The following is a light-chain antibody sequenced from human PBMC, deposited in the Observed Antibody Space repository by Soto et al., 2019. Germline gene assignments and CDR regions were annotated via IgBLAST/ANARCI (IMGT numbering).Light chain of an antibody. J-gene: IGLJ2*01. V-gene: IGLV1-47*01. CDR2: RNN. Sequence: QAVVTQPPSASGTPGQRVTISCSGSSSNIGSDYVFWYQHLPGTAPKLLIYRNNQRPSGVPARFSGSKSGTSASLAISGLRSEDDGDYYCAAWDDSLDDVVFGGGTKVTVL. CDR3: AAWDDSLDDVV. CDR1: SSNIGSDY.